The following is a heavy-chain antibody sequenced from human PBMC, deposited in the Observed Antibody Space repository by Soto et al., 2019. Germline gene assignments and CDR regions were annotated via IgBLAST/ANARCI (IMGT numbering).Heavy chain of an antibody. Sequence: EVQLVESGGGLVQPGGSLRLSCVDSGFTFSSYWMSWVRQAPVKGLEWVGNIKQDGSEENYVDSVKGRFTISRDNAKNSMYLQMNSLRGEDTVVYYCARIAASGRGWDVWGQGTTVVVSS. CDR1: GFTFSSYW. D-gene: IGHD3-10*01. J-gene: IGHJ6*02. CDR2: IKQDGSEE. CDR3: ARIAASGRGWDV. V-gene: IGHV3-7*01.